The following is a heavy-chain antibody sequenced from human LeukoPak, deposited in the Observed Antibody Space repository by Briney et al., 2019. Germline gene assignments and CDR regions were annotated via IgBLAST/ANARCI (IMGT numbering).Heavy chain of an antibody. D-gene: IGHD3-22*01. V-gene: IGHV3-23*01. CDR3: AKDTPGGYYYDSSGYYFGDY. CDR2: ISGGGGST. J-gene: IGHJ4*02. CDR1: GVTFSSHG. Sequence: GGSLRLSCAASGVTFSSHGMSWVRQAPGKGLEWVSGISGGGGSTYYADSVKGRFTISRDNSKNTLYLQMNSLRAEDTAVYYCAKDTPGGYYYDSSGYYFGDYWGQGTLVTVSS.